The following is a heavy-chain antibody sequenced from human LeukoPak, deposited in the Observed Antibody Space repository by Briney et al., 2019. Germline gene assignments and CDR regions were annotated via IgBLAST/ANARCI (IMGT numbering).Heavy chain of an antibody. V-gene: IGHV4-61*02. CDR2: IYTSGST. D-gene: IGHD6-13*01. CDR3: ARVLMAAAAWNNWFDP. Sequence: SQTLSLTCTVSGGSISSGSYYWSWIRQPAGKGLEWIGRIYTSGSTNYNPSFKSRVTISVDTSKNQFSLKLSSVAAADTAVYYCARVLMAAAAWNNWFDPWGQGTLVTVSS. CDR1: GGSISSGSYY. J-gene: IGHJ5*02.